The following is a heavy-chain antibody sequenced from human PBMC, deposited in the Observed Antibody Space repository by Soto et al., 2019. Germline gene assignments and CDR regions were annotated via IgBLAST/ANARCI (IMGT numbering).Heavy chain of an antibody. V-gene: IGHV3-53*01. CDR1: GFTVSSNY. Sequence: GGSLRLSCAASGFTVSSNYMSWVRQAPGKGLEWVSVIYSGGSTYYADSVKGRFTISRDNSKNTLYIQMNSLRAEDTAMYYCARGAVAGTEFAFDIWGQGTMVTVSS. D-gene: IGHD6-19*01. CDR3: ARGAVAGTEFAFDI. CDR2: IYSGGST. J-gene: IGHJ3*02.